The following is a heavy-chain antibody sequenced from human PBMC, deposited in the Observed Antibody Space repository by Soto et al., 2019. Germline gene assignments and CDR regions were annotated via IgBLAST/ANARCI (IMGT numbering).Heavy chain of an antibody. J-gene: IGHJ6*03. V-gene: IGHV3-21*01. CDR2: ISSSSSYI. Sequence: EVQLVESGGGLVKPGGSLRLSCAASGFTFSSYSMNWVRQAPGKGLEWVSSISSSSSYIYYADSVKGRFTISRDNAKNSLYLQMNSLRAEDTAVYYCARDRPSPRSYENYYYYYYMDVWGKGTTVTVSS. CDR1: GFTFSSYS. D-gene: IGHD3-3*01. CDR3: ARDRPSPRSYENYYYYYYMDV.